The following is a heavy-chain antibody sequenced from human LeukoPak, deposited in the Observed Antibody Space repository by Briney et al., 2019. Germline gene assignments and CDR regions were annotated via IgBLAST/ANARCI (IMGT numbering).Heavy chain of an antibody. J-gene: IGHJ4*02. CDR3: AREDKAYYYDSSGYDY. CDR2: ISSSGSTI. V-gene: IGHV3-11*01. CDR1: GFTFSDYY. Sequence: PGGSLRLSCAAPGFTFSDYYMSWIRQAPGKGLEWVSYISSSGSTIYYADSVKGRFTISRDNAKNSLYLQMNSLRAEDTAVYYCAREDKAYYYDSSGYDYWGQGTLVTVSS. D-gene: IGHD3-22*01.